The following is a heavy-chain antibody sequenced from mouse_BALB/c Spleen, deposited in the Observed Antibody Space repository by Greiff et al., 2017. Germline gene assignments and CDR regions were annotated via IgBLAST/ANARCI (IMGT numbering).Heavy chain of an antibody. CDR1: GYTFTSYW. J-gene: IGHJ4*01. CDR3: ARYNYVYAMDY. D-gene: IGHD1-1*01. Sequence: VQLQQSGAELAKPGASVKMSCKASGYTFTSYWMHWVKQRPGQGLEWIGYINPSTGYTEYNQKFKDKATLTADKSSSTAYMQLSSLTSEDSAVYYCARYNYVYAMDYWGQGTSVTVSS. V-gene: IGHV1-7*01. CDR2: INPSTGYT.